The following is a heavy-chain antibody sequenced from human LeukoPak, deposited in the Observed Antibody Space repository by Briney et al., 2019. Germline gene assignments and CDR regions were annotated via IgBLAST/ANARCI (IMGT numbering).Heavy chain of an antibody. D-gene: IGHD1-26*01. CDR1: GFTFSSYA. CDR2: ISGSGDST. Sequence: GGSLRLSCAASGFTFSSYAMSWVRQAPGEGLEWVSSISGSGDSTYYADSVKGRFTISRDNSRDNSKNTLYLQMNSLRAEDTAVYYCAKSRWELLHWGQGTLVTVSS. CDR3: AKSRWELLH. J-gene: IGHJ4*02. V-gene: IGHV3-23*01.